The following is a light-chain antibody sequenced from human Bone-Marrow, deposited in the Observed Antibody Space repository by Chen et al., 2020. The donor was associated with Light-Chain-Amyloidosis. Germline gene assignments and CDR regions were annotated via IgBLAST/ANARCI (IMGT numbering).Light chain of an antibody. CDR3: AAWDDSLNGYV. CDR2: IND. J-gene: IGLJ1*01. CDR1: SSNIGSNP. Sequence: QSVLTQPPSASGTPGQRVTISCSGSSSNIGSNPVNWYQQLSGTAPRLLIYINDQRPSGVPDRFSGSKSGTSASLAISGLQSEDEADYYCAAWDDSLNGYVFGTGTKVTVL. V-gene: IGLV1-44*01.